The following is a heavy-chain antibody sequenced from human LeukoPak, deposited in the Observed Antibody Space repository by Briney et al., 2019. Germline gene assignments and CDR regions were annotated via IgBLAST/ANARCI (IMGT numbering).Heavy chain of an antibody. CDR1: GYSISSGYY. CDR2: IYHSGST. J-gene: IGHJ4*02. Sequence: PSETLSLTCAVSGYSISSGYYWGWIRQPPGKGLEWIGSIYHSGSTYYNPSLKSRVTISVDTSKNQFSLKLSSVTAADTAVYYCAGNSGSYYWADYWGQGTLVTVSS. CDR3: AGNSGSYYWADY. V-gene: IGHV4-38-2*01. D-gene: IGHD1-26*01.